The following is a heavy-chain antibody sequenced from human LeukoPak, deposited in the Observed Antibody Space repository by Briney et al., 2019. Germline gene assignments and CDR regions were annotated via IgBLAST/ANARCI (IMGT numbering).Heavy chain of an antibody. V-gene: IGHV3-21*01. Sequence: GGSLRLSCAASDFLFSTYTMNWVRQAPGGWLECLSFIIIRVAFIYHAHSTPGRFTVSRDNAKTSLFLQMNSLRAKATAIYYCAREPNHHRAYDIWGQGTMVTVSS. D-gene: IGHD1-14*01. J-gene: IGHJ3*02. CDR1: DFLFSTYT. CDR3: AREPNHHRAYDI. CDR2: IIIRVAFI.